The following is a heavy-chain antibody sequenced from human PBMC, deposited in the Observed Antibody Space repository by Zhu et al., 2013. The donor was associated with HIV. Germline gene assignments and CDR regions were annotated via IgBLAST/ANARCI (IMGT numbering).Heavy chain of an antibody. J-gene: IGHJ4*02. CDR3: ARGSHYYDSSGYYYDRVVFDY. V-gene: IGHV1-69*06. CDR2: IIPIFGTA. D-gene: IGHD3-22*01. Sequence: QVQLVQSGAEVKKPGSSVKVSCKASGGTFSSYAISWVRQAPGQGLEWMGGIIPIFGTANYAQKFQGRVTITADKSTSTAYMELSSLRSEDTAVYYCARGSHYYDSSGYYYDRVVFDYWGQGTLVTVSS. CDR1: GGTFSSYA.